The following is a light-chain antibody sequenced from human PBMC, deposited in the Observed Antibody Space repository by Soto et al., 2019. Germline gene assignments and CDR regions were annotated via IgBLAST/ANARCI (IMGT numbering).Light chain of an antibody. CDR2: DVS. Sequence: QSVLTQPRSGSGSPGQSVPISCTGTSSDVGGYNYVSWDQQHPGKAPKHMIYDVSKRPSGVPDRFSGSKSGNTASLTISGLQAEDEADYYCCSYAGSYTFVVFGGGTQLTVL. V-gene: IGLV2-11*01. CDR1: SSDVGGYNY. CDR3: CSYAGSYTFVV. J-gene: IGLJ2*01.